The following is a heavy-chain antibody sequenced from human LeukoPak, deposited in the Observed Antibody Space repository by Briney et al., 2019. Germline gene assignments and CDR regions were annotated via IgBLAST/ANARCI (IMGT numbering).Heavy chain of an antibody. CDR1: GGSFSVYY. CDR2: INHSGST. D-gene: IGHD6-13*01. Sequence: PSETLSLTCAVYGGSFSVYYWSWIRQPPGKGLEWIGEINHSGSTNYNPSLKSRVTISVDTSKNQFSLKLSSVTAADTAVYYCASLVSGIAAAGANWFDPWGQGTLVTVSS. J-gene: IGHJ5*02. V-gene: IGHV4-34*01. CDR3: ASLVSGIAAAGANWFDP.